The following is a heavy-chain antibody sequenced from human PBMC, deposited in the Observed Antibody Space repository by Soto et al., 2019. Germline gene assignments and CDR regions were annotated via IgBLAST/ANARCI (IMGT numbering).Heavy chain of an antibody. Sequence: EVQLLESGGGLIQPGGSLRLSCAASGFTFSNHAMSWVRQAPGEGLEWVSGISASGGTTYYADSVKGRFTISRDNSKNTLYLQVNSLSAEDTAVYYCAREGSGFGGGGSCYVSFDYWSQGTLVTVSS. CDR2: ISASGGTT. CDR3: AREGSGFGGGGSCYVSFDY. V-gene: IGHV3-23*01. J-gene: IGHJ4*02. CDR1: GFTFSNHA. D-gene: IGHD2-15*01.